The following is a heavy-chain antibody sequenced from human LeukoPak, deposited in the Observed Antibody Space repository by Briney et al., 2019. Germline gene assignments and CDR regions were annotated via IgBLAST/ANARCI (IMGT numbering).Heavy chain of an antibody. CDR2: INPSGGST. V-gene: IGHV1-46*01. D-gene: IGHD6-19*01. J-gene: IGHJ4*02. CDR1: GYTFTSYY. CDR3: AKARLSTGWAYNDY. Sequence: GASVKVSCKASGYTFTSYYMHWVRQAPGQGLEWMGIINPSGGSTSYAQKFQGRVTMTRDMSTSTVYMELNSLRAEDTAVYFCAKARLSTGWAYNDYWGQGTLVTVSS.